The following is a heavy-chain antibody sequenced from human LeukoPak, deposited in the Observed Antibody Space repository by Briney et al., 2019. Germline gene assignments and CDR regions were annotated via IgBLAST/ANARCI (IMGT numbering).Heavy chain of an antibody. V-gene: IGHV5-51*01. Sequence: GESLKISCRGSGYSFTSYWIGWVRQMPGKGLEWMGIIHPGDSDTRYSPSFQGQVTISADKSICTAYLQWSSVEASDTAMYYCARLPYYDSSGPLQGAFDYWGQGTLVTVSS. CDR1: GYSFTSYW. CDR3: ARLPYYDSSGPLQGAFDY. J-gene: IGHJ4*02. CDR2: IHPGDSDT. D-gene: IGHD3-22*01.